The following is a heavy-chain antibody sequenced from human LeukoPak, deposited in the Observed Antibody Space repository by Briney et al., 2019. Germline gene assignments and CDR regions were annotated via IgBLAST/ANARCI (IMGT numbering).Heavy chain of an antibody. CDR1: GGSISSYY. Sequence: PSETLSLTCTVSGGSISSYYWSWIRQPPGKGLEWIGYIYYSGSTNYNPSLKSRVTISVDTSKNQLSLKLSSVTAADTAVYYCARVRPAYWFDPWGQGTLVTVSS. J-gene: IGHJ5*02. CDR3: ARVRPAYWFDP. CDR2: IYYSGST. V-gene: IGHV4-59*01.